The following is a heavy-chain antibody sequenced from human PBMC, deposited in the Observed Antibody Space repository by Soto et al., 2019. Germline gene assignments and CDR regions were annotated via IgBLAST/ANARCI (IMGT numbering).Heavy chain of an antibody. CDR1: GGSISSYY. V-gene: IGHV4-59*01. Sequence: QVQLQESGPGLVKPSETLSLTCTVSGGSISSYYWSWIRQPPGKGLEWIGYIYYSGSTNYNPSLKSRVTISVDTSKNKFSLKLSSVTAADTAVYYCARGYGDYVLDYWGQVTLVTVSS. D-gene: IGHD4-17*01. J-gene: IGHJ4*02. CDR3: ARGYGDYVLDY. CDR2: IYYSGST.